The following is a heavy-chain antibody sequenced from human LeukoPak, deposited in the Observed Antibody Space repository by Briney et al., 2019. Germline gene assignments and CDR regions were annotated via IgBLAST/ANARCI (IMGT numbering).Heavy chain of an antibody. V-gene: IGHV4-59*01. D-gene: IGHD1-26*01. CDR1: GGSISSYY. CDR2: IYYSGST. J-gene: IGHJ6*03. CDR3: ARDLIVGAAIYYMDV. Sequence: SETLSLTCTVSGGSISSYYWSWIRQPPGKGLEWIGYIYYSGSTNYNPSLKSRVTISVDTSKNQFSLKLSSVTAADTAVYYCARDLIVGAAIYYMDVWGKGTTVTASS.